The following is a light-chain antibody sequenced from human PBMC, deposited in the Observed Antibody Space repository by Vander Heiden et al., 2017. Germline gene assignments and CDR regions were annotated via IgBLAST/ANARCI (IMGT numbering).Light chain of an antibody. CDR3: QSADSSGTYVV. V-gene: IGLV3-25*03. CDR2: KDS. J-gene: IGLJ2*01. CDR1: ALPKQY. Sequence: SYELTQPPSVSVSPVRTARITCSGDALPKQYAYWYQQKPGQAPVLVIYKDSERPAGIPERFSGSSSGTTVTLTSSGVQAEDEADYYCQSADSSGTYVVFGGGTKLTVL.